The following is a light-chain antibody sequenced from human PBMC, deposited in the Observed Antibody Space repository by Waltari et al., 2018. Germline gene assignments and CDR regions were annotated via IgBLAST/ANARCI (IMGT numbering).Light chain of an antibody. CDR1: QSISNY. V-gene: IGKV1-39*01. Sequence: DIQMTQSPSSLPASVRDRVTITCRASQSISNYLNWYQHKPGEAPKLLVYVASNLQRGVPSRFSGSGSETDFTLTISSLQLEDFATYYCQQSYNAPYTFGQGTNVEIK. CDR3: QQSYNAPYT. CDR2: VAS. J-gene: IGKJ2*01.